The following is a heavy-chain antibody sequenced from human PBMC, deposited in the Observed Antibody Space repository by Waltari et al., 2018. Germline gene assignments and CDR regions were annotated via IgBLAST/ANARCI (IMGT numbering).Heavy chain of an antibody. Sequence: QVQLQQWGAGLLKPSETLSLTSAVYGGSFSGYYWRWIRQPPGTGLEWIGESSHSGSTNDNACLKGGVAIAVDRAKDQFSPKLSSGTAGDTDVYYCARGGQARVSTYQCYYDGMDVWGQGTTVTVSS. D-gene: IGHD2-2*01. CDR2: SSHSGST. J-gene: IGHJ6*02. CDR3: ARGGQARVSTYQCYYDGMDV. CDR1: GGSFSGYY. V-gene: IGHV4-34*01.